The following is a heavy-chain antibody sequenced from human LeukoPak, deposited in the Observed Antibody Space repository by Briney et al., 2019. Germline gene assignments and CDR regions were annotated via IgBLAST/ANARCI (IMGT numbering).Heavy chain of an antibody. CDR2: IYYSGST. D-gene: IGHD6-19*01. J-gene: IGHJ4*02. Sequence: SETLSLTCTVSGGSISSSSYYWGWIRQPPGKGLEWIGSIYYSGSTYYNPSLKSRVTISVDTSKNQFSLKLSSVTAADTAVYYCARHVAVARTNYWGQGTLVTVSS. V-gene: IGHV4-39*01. CDR3: ARHVAVARTNY. CDR1: GGSISSSSYY.